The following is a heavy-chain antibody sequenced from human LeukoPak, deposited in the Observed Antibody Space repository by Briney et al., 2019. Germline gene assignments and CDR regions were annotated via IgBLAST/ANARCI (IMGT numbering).Heavy chain of an antibody. CDR3: AEALKQLASIDY. CDR1: GFTFSSYA. Sequence: GGSLRLSCAASGFTFSSYAMSWVRQAPGKGLEWVSGISGSGGSTYYADSVKGRFTISRDNSKNTLNLQMNSLRAEDTAVYYCAEALKQLASIDYWGQGTLVTVSS. J-gene: IGHJ4*02. V-gene: IGHV3-23*01. D-gene: IGHD6-6*01. CDR2: ISGSGGST.